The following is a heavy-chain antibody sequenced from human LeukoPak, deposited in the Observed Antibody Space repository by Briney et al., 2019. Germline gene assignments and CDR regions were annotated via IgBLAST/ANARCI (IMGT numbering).Heavy chain of an antibody. CDR3: ARGPPRDTAMVANWFDP. D-gene: IGHD5-18*01. CDR1: GYTFTSYC. V-gene: IGHV1-46*01. J-gene: IGHJ5*02. Sequence: ASVKVSCKASGYTFTSYCMHWVRQAPGQGLEWMGIINPSGGSTSYAQKFQGRVTMTRDTSTSTVYMELSSLRSEDTAVYYCARGPPRDTAMVANWFDPWGQGTLVTVSS. CDR2: INPSGGST.